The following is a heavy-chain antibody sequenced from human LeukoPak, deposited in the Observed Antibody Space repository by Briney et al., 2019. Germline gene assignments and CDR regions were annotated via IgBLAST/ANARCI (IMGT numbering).Heavy chain of an antibody. Sequence: ASVKVSCKASGYTFTSYGISWVRQAPGQGLEWMGWISAYNGNTNYAQKLQGRVTMTTDTSTSTAYMELRSLRSDDTAVYYCAREGEGGIDQYYYYYMDVWGKGTTVTISS. CDR3: AREGEGGIDQYYYYYMDV. V-gene: IGHV1-18*01. CDR1: GYTFTSYG. CDR2: ISAYNGNT. J-gene: IGHJ6*03. D-gene: IGHD1-14*01.